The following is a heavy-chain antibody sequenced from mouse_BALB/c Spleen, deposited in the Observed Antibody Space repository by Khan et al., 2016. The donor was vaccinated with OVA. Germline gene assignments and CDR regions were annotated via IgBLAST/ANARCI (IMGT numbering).Heavy chain of an antibody. V-gene: IGHV1S136*01. CDR1: GYTFTSYV. Sequence: VQLKESGPELVKPGASVKMSCKASGYTFTSYVIHWVKQKPGQGLEWIGYIYPYNDDTKYIEKFKGKATLTSDKSSSTAYMELSSLTSEDSAVYYCATLGSTYTWFTYWGQGTLVSVSA. D-gene: IGHD1-1*01. CDR3: ATLGSTYTWFTY. J-gene: IGHJ3*01. CDR2: IYPYNDDT.